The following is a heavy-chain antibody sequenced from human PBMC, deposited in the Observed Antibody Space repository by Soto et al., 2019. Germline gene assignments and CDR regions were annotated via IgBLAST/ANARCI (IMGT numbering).Heavy chain of an antibody. J-gene: IGHJ4*02. CDR1: GFTFSSYA. V-gene: IGHV3-23*01. D-gene: IGHD3-16*01. Sequence: GGSLRLSCAASGFTFSSYAMSWVRQAPGKGLEWVSAISGSGGSTYYADSVKGRFTISRDNSKNTLYLQMNSLRAEDTAVDYCSKDQVRVMSYDQFDYWGQGTLVTVSS. CDR3: SKDQVRVMSYDQFDY. CDR2: ISGSGGST.